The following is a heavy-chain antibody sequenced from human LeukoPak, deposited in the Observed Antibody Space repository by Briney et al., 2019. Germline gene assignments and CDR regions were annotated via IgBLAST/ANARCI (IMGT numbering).Heavy chain of an antibody. V-gene: IGHV4-30-2*01. J-gene: IGHJ4*02. CDR2: IYLSGSP. CDR3: ARRRLVVPAATGFDY. Sequence: PSQTLSFTCTVSGGSIGSGGYSWSWIRQPPGKGLEWIGYIYLSGSPYYNPSLKSRVTISIDRSKNQFSLKLSSVTAADTAVYYCARRRLVVPAATGFDYWGQGTLVTVSS. D-gene: IGHD2-2*01. CDR1: GGSIGSGGYS.